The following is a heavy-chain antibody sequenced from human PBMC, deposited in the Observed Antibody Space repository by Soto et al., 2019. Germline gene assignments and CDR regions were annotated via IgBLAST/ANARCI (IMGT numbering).Heavy chain of an antibody. CDR3: ARVVENYYGSGSYSPRFDY. D-gene: IGHD3-10*01. Sequence: SVKVSCKASGGTFSSYAISWVRQAPGQGLEWMGGIIPIFGTANYAQKFQGRVTITADKSTSTAYMELSSLRSEDTAVYYCARVVENYYGSGSYSPRFDYWGQGTLVTVSS. V-gene: IGHV1-69*06. CDR1: GGTFSSYA. J-gene: IGHJ4*02. CDR2: IIPIFGTA.